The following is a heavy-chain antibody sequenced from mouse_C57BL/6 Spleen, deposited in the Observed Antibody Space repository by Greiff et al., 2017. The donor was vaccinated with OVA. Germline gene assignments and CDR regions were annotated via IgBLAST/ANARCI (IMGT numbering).Heavy chain of an antibody. D-gene: IGHD1-1*01. CDR1: GYTFTSYW. V-gene: IGHV1-50*01. Sequence: QVQLQQPGAELVKPGASVKLSCKASGYTFTSYWMQWVKQRPGQGLEWIGEIDPSDSYTNYNQKFKGKATLTVDTSSSTAYMQLSSLTSEDSAVYYCARYGSSYCDYWGQGTTLTVSS. J-gene: IGHJ2*01. CDR3: ARYGSSYCDY. CDR2: IDPSDSYT.